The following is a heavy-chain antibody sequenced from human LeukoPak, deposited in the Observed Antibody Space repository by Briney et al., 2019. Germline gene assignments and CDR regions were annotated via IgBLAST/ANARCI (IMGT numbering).Heavy chain of an antibody. CDR1: GFTFSSYE. V-gene: IGHV3-48*03. J-gene: IGHJ6*02. CDR3: ARVLAAIHYYYGMDV. D-gene: IGHD2-15*01. Sequence: GGSLRLSCAASGFTFSSYEMNWVRQAPGKGLEWVSYISTSGSTIYYADSVKGRFTISRDNAKNSLYLQMNSLRAEDTAVYYCARVLAAIHYYYGMDVWGQGTTVTVSS. CDR2: ISTSGSTI.